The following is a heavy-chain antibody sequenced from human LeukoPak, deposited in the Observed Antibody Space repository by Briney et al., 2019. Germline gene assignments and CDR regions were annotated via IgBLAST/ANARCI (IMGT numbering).Heavy chain of an antibody. D-gene: IGHD3-10*02. CDR1: GFTFSNYA. CDR2: ITGMGANT. J-gene: IGHJ4*02. Sequence: GGSLRLSCAASGFTFSNYAMSWVRQAPGKGLEWVSAITGMGANTYYADSVKGRFTISRDTSKSTLYLQMNSLRAEDTALYYCAKTMWTGSPQFFDCWGQGTLVTVSS. V-gene: IGHV3-23*01. CDR3: AKTMWTGSPQFFDC.